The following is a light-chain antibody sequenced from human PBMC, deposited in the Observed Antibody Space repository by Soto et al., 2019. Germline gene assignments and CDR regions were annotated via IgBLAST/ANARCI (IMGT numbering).Light chain of an antibody. CDR2: EVS. CDR3: SSYAGSNTYV. V-gene: IGLV2-14*01. J-gene: IGLJ1*01. Sequence: QSALTQPASVSGSPGQSITISCTGTSSDFGDYDYVSWYLQHPGKVPKLMIYEVSNRPSGVSNRFSGSKSGNTASLTISGLQAEDEADYYCSSYAGSNTYVFGTGTKVTVL. CDR1: SSDFGDYDY.